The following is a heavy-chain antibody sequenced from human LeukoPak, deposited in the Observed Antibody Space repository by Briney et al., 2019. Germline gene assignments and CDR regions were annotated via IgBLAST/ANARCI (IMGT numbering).Heavy chain of an antibody. CDR3: ARWLVRVSYFDY. V-gene: IGHV3-23*01. Sequence: GVALRLSCAASGFTFSSYAMSWVRQAPGKGLEWVSGISGSGGNTYYADSVKGRFTISRDNSNSTLYLQMNGLRAEDTAVYYCARWLVRVSYFDYWGQGTLVTVS. CDR2: ISGSGGNT. CDR1: GFTFSSYA. D-gene: IGHD3-22*01. J-gene: IGHJ4*02.